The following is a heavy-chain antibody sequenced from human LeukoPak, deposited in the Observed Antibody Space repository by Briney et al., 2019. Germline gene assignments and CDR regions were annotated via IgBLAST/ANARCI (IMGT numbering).Heavy chain of an antibody. CDR1: GFTFSNAW. CDR2: IKSKTDGGTT. V-gene: IGHV3-15*01. Sequence: GGSLRLSCAASGFTFSNAWMSWVRQAPGKGLEWVGRIKSKTDGGTTDYAAPVKGRFTISRDDSKNTLYLQMNSLKTEDTAVYYCTTPYYYDSRSQYYYYYYMDVWGKGTTVTVSS. D-gene: IGHD3-22*01. J-gene: IGHJ6*03. CDR3: TTPYYYDSRSQYYYYYYMDV.